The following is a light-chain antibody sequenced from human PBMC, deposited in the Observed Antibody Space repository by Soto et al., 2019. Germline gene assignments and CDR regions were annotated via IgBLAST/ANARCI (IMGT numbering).Light chain of an antibody. V-gene: IGLV2-14*01. Sequence: QSALTQPASVSGSPGQSIAISCTGTSSDLASYNYVSWYQRQPGKAPKLMIYQVTNRPSGVSNRFSGSRSGNTASLTVSGLQAEDEADYYCSSYKESSNYIFAPATKVTV. CDR2: QVT. CDR1: SSDLASYNY. CDR3: SSYKESSNYI. J-gene: IGLJ1*01.